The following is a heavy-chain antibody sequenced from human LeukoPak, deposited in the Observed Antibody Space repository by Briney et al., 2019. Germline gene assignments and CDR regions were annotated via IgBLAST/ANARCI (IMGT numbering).Heavy chain of an antibody. CDR1: GLTVGSNY. CDR2: IYGGGIT. V-gene: IGHV3-66*01. D-gene: IGHD3-10*01. J-gene: IGHJ4*02. CDR3: ARVDGSGSYYNKPLDY. Sequence: PGGSLRLSCAASGLTVGSNYMSWVRQAPGKGLEWVSIIYGGGITHYADSVKGRFTISRDNSKNTLFLQMNSLRAEDTAVYYCARVDGSGSYYNKPLDYWGQGTLVTVSS.